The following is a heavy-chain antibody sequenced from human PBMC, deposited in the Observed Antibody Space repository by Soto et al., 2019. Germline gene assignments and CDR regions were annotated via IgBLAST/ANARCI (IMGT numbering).Heavy chain of an antibody. V-gene: IGHV3-66*01. Sequence: PGGSLILSCAASGFTVSSNYMSWVRQAPGKGLEWVSVIYSGGSTYYADSVKGRFTISRDNSKNTLYLQMNSLRAEDTAVYYCARVEPGYDILTGYYYDYWGQGTLVTVSS. CDR1: GFTVSSNY. CDR3: ARVEPGYDILTGYYYDY. D-gene: IGHD3-9*01. CDR2: IYSGGST. J-gene: IGHJ4*02.